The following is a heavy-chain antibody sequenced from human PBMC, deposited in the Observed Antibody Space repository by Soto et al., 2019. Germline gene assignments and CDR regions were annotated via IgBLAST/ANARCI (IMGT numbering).Heavy chain of an antibody. Sequence: GGSLRLSCAASGFSFSTYNMDWVRQAPGKGPEWIAYISTTSFTIYYADSVKGRFTISRDNDRNSLYLEMNSLRDEDTAVYYCARDRCYDGSCYSASDSWGQGTLVTVSS. CDR1: GFSFSTYN. D-gene: IGHD2-15*01. CDR3: ARDRCYDGSCYSASDS. J-gene: IGHJ5*01. CDR2: ISTTSFTI. V-gene: IGHV3-48*02.